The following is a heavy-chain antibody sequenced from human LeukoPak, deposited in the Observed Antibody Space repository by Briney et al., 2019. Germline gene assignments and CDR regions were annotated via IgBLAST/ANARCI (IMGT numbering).Heavy chain of an antibody. CDR2: IKQDGSEK. CDR1: GFTFSSYW. J-gene: IGHJ6*03. CDR3: ARTPFAAGYYYYYYYMDV. D-gene: IGHD2-15*01. Sequence: GGSLSLSCAASGFTFSSYWMSWVRQAPGKGLEWVANIKQDGSEKYYVDSVKGRFTISRDNAKNSLYLQMNSLRAEDTAVYYCARTPFAAGYYYYYYYMDVWGKGTTVTVSS. V-gene: IGHV3-7*01.